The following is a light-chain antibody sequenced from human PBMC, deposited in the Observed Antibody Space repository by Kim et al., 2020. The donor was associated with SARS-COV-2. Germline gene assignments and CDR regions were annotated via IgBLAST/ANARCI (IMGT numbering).Light chain of an antibody. V-gene: IGLV3-19*01. CDR3: NSRDSSGNDVV. CDR1: SLRSYY. Sequence: SSELTQDPAVSVALGQTVRITCQGDSLRSYYASWYQQKPGQAPVLVIYGKNNRPSGIPDRFSGSSSGNTASLTITVAQAEDEADYYCNSRDSSGNDVVFGGGTQLTVL. J-gene: IGLJ2*01. CDR2: GKN.